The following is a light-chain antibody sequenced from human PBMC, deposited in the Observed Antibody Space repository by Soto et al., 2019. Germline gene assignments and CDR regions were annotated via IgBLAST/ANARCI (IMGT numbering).Light chain of an antibody. CDR3: QHRRNWPWT. V-gene: IGKV3-11*01. CDR2: DAF. Sequence: EIVLTQSPATLSLSPGERATLSCRASQSVNSYLGWYQQKPGQAPRLLIYDAFNRATGIPARFSGSESGTVFTLTISSLEPEDVAFYYCQHRRNWPWTFGQGTKVEIK. J-gene: IGKJ1*01. CDR1: QSVNSY.